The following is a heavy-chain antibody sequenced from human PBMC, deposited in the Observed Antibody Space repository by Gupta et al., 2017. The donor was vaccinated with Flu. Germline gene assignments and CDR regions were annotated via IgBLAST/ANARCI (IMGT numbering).Heavy chain of an antibody. CDR2: ISSSSSYI. CDR3: VRHFSDRDAFDV. CDR1: GFIFGTYF. V-gene: IGHV3-21*02. J-gene: IGHJ3*01. D-gene: IGHD3-22*01. Sequence: EVQLVESGGGLVKPGGSLSLSCAASGFIFGTYFISWVRQAPGKGLEWVSSISSSSSYIYYTDSVKGRFTISRDNAKNSLSLQLNSLRVEDTAVYYCVRHFSDRDAFDVWGQGTMVTVFS.